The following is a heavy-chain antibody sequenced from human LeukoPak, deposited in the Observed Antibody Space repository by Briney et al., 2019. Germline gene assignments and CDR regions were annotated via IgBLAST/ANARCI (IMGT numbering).Heavy chain of an antibody. D-gene: IGHD3-3*01. CDR2: ISGSGGST. J-gene: IGHJ4*02. Sequence: AGGSLRLSCAASGFTFSSYAMSWVRQAPGKGPEWVSAISGSGGSTYYADSVKGRFTISRDNSKNTLYLQMNSLRAEDTAVYYCANLRFLEWLVFDYWGQGTLVTVSS. CDR3: ANLRFLEWLVFDY. V-gene: IGHV3-23*01. CDR1: GFTFSSYA.